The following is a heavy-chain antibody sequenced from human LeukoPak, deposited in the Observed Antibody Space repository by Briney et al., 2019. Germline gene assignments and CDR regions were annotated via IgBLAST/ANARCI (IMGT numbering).Heavy chain of an antibody. CDR2: ISGSGGST. D-gene: IGHD2-2*01. CDR1: GFTFSSYA. V-gene: IGHV3-23*01. J-gene: IGHJ4*02. CDR3: AKDLLYCSSTSCYFGFDY. Sequence: GGSLRLSCAASGFTFSSYAMSWVRQAPGKGLEWVSAISGSGGSTYYADSVKGRFTISRGNSKNTLYLQMNSLRAEDTAVYYCAKDLLYCSSTSCYFGFDYWGQGTLVTVSS.